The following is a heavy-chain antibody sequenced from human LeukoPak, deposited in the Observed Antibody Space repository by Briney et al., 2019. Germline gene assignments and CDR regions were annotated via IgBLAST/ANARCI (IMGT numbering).Heavy chain of an antibody. CDR3: ARVSPSHYYYYGMDV. Sequence: GSLRLSCAASGFTFSSYWMNWARQAPGKGLEWVANIKQDGSEKYYVDSVKGRFTISRDNAKNSLYLQMNSLRAEDTAVYYCARVSPSHYYYYGMDVWGQGTTVTVSS. CDR1: GFTFSSYW. V-gene: IGHV3-7*03. J-gene: IGHJ6*02. CDR2: IKQDGSEK.